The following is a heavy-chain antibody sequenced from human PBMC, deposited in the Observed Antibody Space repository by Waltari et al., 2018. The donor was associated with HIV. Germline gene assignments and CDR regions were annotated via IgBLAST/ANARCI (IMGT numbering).Heavy chain of an antibody. D-gene: IGHD3-3*01. J-gene: IGHJ6*02. Sequence: QVQLQQWGAGLLKPSETLSLTCAVYGGSFTGYYFNWIRQSPGKGREWIGEINEGGTTSFHPSLKSRLTLSIDPSKRQFSLKLGSVTAADSGLYFCARAREVNLLEWSIGPEASYYYGMDVWGQGTPVTVSS. CDR1: GGSFTGYY. CDR3: ARAREVNLLEWSIGPEASYYYGMDV. CDR2: INEGGTT. V-gene: IGHV4-34*02.